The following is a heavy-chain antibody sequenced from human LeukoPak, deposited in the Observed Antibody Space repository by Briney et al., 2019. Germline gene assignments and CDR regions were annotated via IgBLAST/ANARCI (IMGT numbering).Heavy chain of an antibody. Sequence: SETLSLTCTVSGGSISSSTYFWGWIRQPPGEGLEWIGTIYYSGSTYYNPSLKSRVTISVDSSKNQFSLKLSSVTAADTAVYYCARDRIAVADPPNWFDPWGQGTLVTVSS. V-gene: IGHV4-39*07. CDR1: GGSISSSTYF. D-gene: IGHD6-19*01. J-gene: IGHJ5*02. CDR3: ARDRIAVADPPNWFDP. CDR2: IYYSGST.